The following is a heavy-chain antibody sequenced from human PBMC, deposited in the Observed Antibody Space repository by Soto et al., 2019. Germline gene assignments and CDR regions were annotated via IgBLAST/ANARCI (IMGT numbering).Heavy chain of an antibody. V-gene: IGHV4-61*08. CDR1: GGSVNSDDYY. CDR3: AREFSNSPEAFDS. D-gene: IGHD4-4*01. J-gene: IGHJ4*02. Sequence: QVHLQESGPGQVKPSETLSLICTVSGGSVNSDDYYWSWIRQPPGRGLEWIGYIYYTGSTRYNPSLMSRVTISVDTSRSQFSLKLSSVTAADTAVYYCAREFSNSPEAFDSWDQGSLVTVSS. CDR2: IYYTGST.